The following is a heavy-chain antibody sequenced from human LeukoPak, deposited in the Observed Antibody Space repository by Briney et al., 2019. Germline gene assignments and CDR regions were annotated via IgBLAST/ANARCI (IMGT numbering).Heavy chain of an antibody. J-gene: IGHJ4*02. V-gene: IGHV3-23*01. Sequence: GGTLRLSCAASGFTFSSYGMSWVRQAPGKGLEWVSAISGSGGSTYYADSVKGRFTISRDNSKNTLYLQMNSLRAGDTAVYYCARDGGFYFDYWGQGTLVTVSS. CDR1: GFTFSSYG. CDR3: ARDGGFYFDY. CDR2: ISGSGGST. D-gene: IGHD3-16*01.